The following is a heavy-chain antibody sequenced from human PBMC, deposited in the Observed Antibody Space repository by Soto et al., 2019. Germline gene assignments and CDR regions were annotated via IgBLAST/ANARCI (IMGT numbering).Heavy chain of an antibody. CDR3: ARGPTGWFGYDY. Sequence: EVQLVESGGGLVQPGGSLRLSCAASGFTFSTSWMHWVRQAAGKGLVWVSRIKSDASTTNYADSVKGRFTISRDNAKTTLYLQMDSLTVEDTAVYYCARGPTGWFGYDYWGQGTLVTVSS. CDR2: IKSDASTT. D-gene: IGHD3-10*01. V-gene: IGHV3-74*01. CDR1: GFTFSTSW. J-gene: IGHJ4*02.